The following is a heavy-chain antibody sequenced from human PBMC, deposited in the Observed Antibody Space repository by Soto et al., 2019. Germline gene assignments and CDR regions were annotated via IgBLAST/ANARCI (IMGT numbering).Heavy chain of an antibody. CDR2: ISGDRAYI. Sequence: GGSLRLSCVACGFTFSAYSMNWVRQAPGKGLEWLSYISGDRAYIYYADSVRGRFTISRDNAETSLYLQMDNLIDEDTALYYCARQVYPVVTPMDFCGQGTLVPVSS. CDR3: ARQVYPVVTPMDF. J-gene: IGHJ4*02. D-gene: IGHD2-21*02. CDR1: GFTFSAYS. V-gene: IGHV3-48*02.